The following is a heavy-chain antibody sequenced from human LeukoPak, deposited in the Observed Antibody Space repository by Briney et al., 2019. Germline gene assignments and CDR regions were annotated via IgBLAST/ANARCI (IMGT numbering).Heavy chain of an antibody. J-gene: IGHJ3*02. CDR3: TKDRDTAFDI. CDR2: ISYDENNK. Sequence: PGGSLRLSCAASGFTFTNFAMHWVRQAPGKGLEWVAVISYDENNKYYADSVKGRFTISRDNSKNTLYLQMNSLRAEDTAVYYCTKDRDTAFDIWGQGTMVTVSS. CDR1: GFTFTNFA. D-gene: IGHD5-18*01. V-gene: IGHV3-30*18.